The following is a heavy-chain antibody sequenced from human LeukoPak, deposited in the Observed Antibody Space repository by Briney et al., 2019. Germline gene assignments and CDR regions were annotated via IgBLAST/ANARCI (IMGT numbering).Heavy chain of an antibody. D-gene: IGHD3/OR15-3a*01. CDR2: ISDSGGST. CDR1: GITLSNYG. J-gene: IGHJ4*02. Sequence: GGSLRLSCAVSGITLSNYGMSWVRQAPGKGLEWVAGISDSGGSTNYADSVKGRFTISRDNPKNTLYLQMNSLRAEDTAVYFCAKRGFVIRAILGGFHKAAYYFESWGQGALVTVPS. CDR3: AKRGFVIRAILGGFHKAAYYFES. V-gene: IGHV3-23*01.